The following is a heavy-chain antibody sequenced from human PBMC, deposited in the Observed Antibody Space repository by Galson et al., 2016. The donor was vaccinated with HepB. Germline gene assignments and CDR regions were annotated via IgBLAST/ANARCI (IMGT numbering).Heavy chain of an antibody. J-gene: IGHJ2*01. V-gene: IGHV3-33*01. CDR3: ARDSRSDVRGNQWYFDL. D-gene: IGHD3-10*02. CDR1: GATFSRYG. CDR2: IWHDGTNK. Sequence: SLRLSCAASGATFSRYGIHWVRQAPGKGLEWVAVIWHDGTNKYYADSVKGRFTISRDNSKNTVSLQMSYLRTEATALYYCARDSRSDVRGNQWYFDLWGRGTLVTVSS.